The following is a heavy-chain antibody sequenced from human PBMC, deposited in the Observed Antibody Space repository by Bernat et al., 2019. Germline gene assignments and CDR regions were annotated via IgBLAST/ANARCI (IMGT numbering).Heavy chain of an antibody. CDR3: AKAKYYDIWTGYDAFDI. CDR2: IGGSGGST. J-gene: IGHJ3*02. D-gene: IGHD3-9*01. Sequence: EVQVLESGGGLVQPGGSLRLSCAASGFTFSSYAMSWVRQAPGKGLEWVSAIGGSGGSTDYADAVKGRFTISRDNSKKTLNLQMNSLRDEDTAVYYCAKAKYYDIWTGYDAFDIWGQGTMVTVSS. V-gene: IGHV3-23*01. CDR1: GFTFSSYA.